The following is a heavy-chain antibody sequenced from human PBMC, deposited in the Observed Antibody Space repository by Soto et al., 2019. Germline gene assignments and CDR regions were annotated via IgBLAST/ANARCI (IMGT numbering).Heavy chain of an antibody. J-gene: IGHJ6*02. D-gene: IGHD5-12*01. V-gene: IGHV3-33*01. Sequence: QVQLVESGGGVVQPGRSLRLSCAASGFTFSSYGMHWVRQAPGKGLEWVAVLWFDGSNKYYADSVNGRFTIYRENSKNTTYVQISTLTAEDTAVLYRARHRGYRGYDSPRYYSGMDAWGRGTTVTVSS. CDR3: ARHRGYRGYDSPRYYSGMDA. CDR1: GFTFSSYG. CDR2: LWFDGSNK.